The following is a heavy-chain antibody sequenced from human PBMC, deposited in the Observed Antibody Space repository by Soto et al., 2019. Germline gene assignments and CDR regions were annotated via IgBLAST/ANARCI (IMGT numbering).Heavy chain of an antibody. J-gene: IGHJ4*02. D-gene: IGHD3-10*01. Sequence: EVQLLESGGGLVQPGGSLRRSCAASGFTFSSYPMSWVRQAPGKGLEWVSAISGSSSYIYCADSVKGRFTISRDNARNSLYLQMNSLRAEDTAVYYCARGGMVRGVIHHDYWGQGTLVTVSS. CDR3: ARGGMVRGVIHHDY. CDR1: GFTFSSYP. CDR2: ISGSSSYI. V-gene: IGHV3-21*01.